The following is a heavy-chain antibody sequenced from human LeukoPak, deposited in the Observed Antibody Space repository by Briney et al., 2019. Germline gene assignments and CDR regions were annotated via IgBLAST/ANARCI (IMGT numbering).Heavy chain of an antibody. D-gene: IGHD3/OR15-3a*01. CDR3: ARDHLLDWYYYYMDV. Sequence: GGSLRLSCAASGFTFSSYSMNWVRQAPGKGLEWVSYISSSSSTISYADSVKGRFTISRDNAKNSLYLQMNSLGAEDTALYYCARDHLLDWYYYYMDVWGKGTTVTVSS. J-gene: IGHJ6*03. CDR1: GFTFSSYS. V-gene: IGHV3-48*04. CDR2: ISSSSSTI.